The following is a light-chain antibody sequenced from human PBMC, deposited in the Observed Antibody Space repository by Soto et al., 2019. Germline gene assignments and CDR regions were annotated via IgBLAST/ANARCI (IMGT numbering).Light chain of an antibody. J-gene: IGLJ1*01. CDR3: SSFTTCSTYV. CDR1: SSDVGSYNR. V-gene: IGLV2-18*02. CDR2: DVS. Sequence: QSVLTQPPSVSGSPGQSVAISCSGTSSDVGSYNRVSWYQQPPGTAPKLMIYDVSNRPSGVPDSFSGSKSGNTASLTISGLQFVDEADNYRSSFTTCSTYVFGTGTKLTV.